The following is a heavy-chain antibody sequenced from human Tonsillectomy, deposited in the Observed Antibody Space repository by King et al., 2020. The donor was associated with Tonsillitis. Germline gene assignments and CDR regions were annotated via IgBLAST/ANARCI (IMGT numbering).Heavy chain of an antibody. J-gene: IGHJ3*02. V-gene: IGHV4-39*07. Sequence: QLQESGPGLVKPSETLSLTCTVSGGSISSSSYFWGWIRQSPGKGLEWIGRIYYTGSTYYNPSLRSRVTISVDTSKNQFSRKLDSVTAADTAVYYWARSPARISAPGTIPHDTVDIGGQGTMVTVSS. D-gene: IGHD6-13*01. CDR3: ARSPARISAPGTIPHDTVDI. CDR2: IYYTGST. CDR1: GGSISSSSYF.